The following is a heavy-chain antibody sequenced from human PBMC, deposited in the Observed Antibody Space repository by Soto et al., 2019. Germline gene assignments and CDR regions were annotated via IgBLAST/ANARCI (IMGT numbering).Heavy chain of an antibody. CDR1: GGSFSGYY. CDR3: AKGSVRYAVFRFLEWSITVGIGMDV. CDR2: INHSGST. Sequence: SETLSLTCAVYGGSFSGYYWSWIRQPPGKGLEWIGEINHSGSTNYNPSLKSRVTISVDTSKNQFSLKLSSVTAADTAVYYCAKGSVRYAVFRFLEWSITVGIGMDVWGKGTTVTVSS. V-gene: IGHV4-34*01. D-gene: IGHD3-3*01. J-gene: IGHJ6*04.